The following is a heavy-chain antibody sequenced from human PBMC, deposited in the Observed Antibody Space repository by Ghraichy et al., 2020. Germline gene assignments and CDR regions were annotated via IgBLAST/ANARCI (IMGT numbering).Heavy chain of an antibody. CDR3: ASWGDRTAYYPINF. V-gene: IGHV3-7*01. CDR1: GFTFSNYW. Sequence: SCAASGFTFSNYWMSWVRQTPGKGLEWVANVKQDGSEKYYVDSVKGRFTISRDNAKNSLYLQMNSLRSEDTAMYYCASWGDRTAYYPINFWGQGTLVTVSS. D-gene: IGHD3-22*01. J-gene: IGHJ4*02. CDR2: VKQDGSEK.